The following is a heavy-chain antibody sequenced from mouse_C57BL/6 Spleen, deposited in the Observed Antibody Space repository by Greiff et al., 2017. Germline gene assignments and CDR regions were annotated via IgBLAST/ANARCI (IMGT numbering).Heavy chain of an antibody. CDR2: IYPGDGDT. V-gene: IGHV1-82*01. J-gene: IGHJ2*01. CDR3: ARGNWGDY. D-gene: IGHD4-1*01. Sequence: QVQLQQSGPELVKPGASVKISCKASGYAFSSSWMNWVKQRPGKGLEWIGRIYPGDGDTNYNGKFKGKATLTADKSSSTAYMQLRSLTSEDSAVYFCARGNWGDYWGQGTTLTVSS. CDR1: GYAFSSSW.